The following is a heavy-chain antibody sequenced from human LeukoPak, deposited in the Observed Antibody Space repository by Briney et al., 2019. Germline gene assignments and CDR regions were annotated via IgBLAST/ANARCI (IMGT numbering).Heavy chain of an antibody. CDR1: GFPFITYG. D-gene: IGHD3-22*01. Sequence: GGTLEPPGGASGFPFITYGMTWVRQAPGKGLEWVPGISGSGDSTYYADSVKGRFTISRDNSKNTLYLQMNSLRAEDTAVYYCAKEYDRSGYEGTGFDYWGQGTLVTVSS. CDR2: ISGSGDST. V-gene: IGHV3-23*01. J-gene: IGHJ4*02. CDR3: AKEYDRSGYEGTGFDY.